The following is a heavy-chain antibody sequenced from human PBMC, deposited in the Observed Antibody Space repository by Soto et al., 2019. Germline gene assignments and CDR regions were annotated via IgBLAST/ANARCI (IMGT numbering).Heavy chain of an antibody. V-gene: IGHV3-23*01. D-gene: IGHD6-19*01. J-gene: IGHJ4*02. CDR1: GFTFSNYA. CDR3: AVPTGIEVTGPDY. CDR2: IGGSGVDT. Sequence: GGSLRLSCGASGFTFSNYAMIWVRQAPGKGLQWVSAIGGSGVDTYYADSVKGRFTISRDNSRDTLYLQMSSLRADDTAVYYCAVPTGIEVTGPDYWGQGTLVTVSS.